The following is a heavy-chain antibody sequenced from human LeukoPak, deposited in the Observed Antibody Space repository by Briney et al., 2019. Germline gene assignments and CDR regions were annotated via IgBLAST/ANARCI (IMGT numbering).Heavy chain of an antibody. Sequence: PGGSLRLSCAASGFTFSSYAMSWVRQAPGKGLEWVSAISGSGGSTYYADSVKGRFTISRDNYKNTLYLQMNSLRAEDTAVYYCAKDIGCSGGSCYSGPLGYWGQGTLVTVSS. J-gene: IGHJ4*02. D-gene: IGHD2-15*01. CDR1: GFTFSSYA. CDR3: AKDIGCSGGSCYSGPLGY. CDR2: ISGSGGST. V-gene: IGHV3-23*01.